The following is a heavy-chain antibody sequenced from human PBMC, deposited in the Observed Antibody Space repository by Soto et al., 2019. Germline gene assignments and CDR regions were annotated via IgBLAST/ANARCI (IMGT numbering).Heavy chain of an antibody. J-gene: IGHJ3*01. CDR3: ARRGGSGWGAFDV. V-gene: IGHV3-23*01. CDR2: ISDSGAST. Sequence: EVQGLESGGGLVQPGGSLRLSCAASGFSSSRYAMNWVRQAPGKGLEWVSTISDSGASTWYADPVKGRFTISRDISRNTVNMQMNSLRAEDTAMYYCARRGGSGWGAFDVWGQGTMVTVSS. CDR1: GFSSSRYA. D-gene: IGHD6-19*01.